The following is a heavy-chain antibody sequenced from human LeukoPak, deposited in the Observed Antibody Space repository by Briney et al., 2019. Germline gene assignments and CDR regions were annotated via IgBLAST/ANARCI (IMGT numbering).Heavy chain of an antibody. Sequence: GASVKVSCKVSGYTLTGLSMHWVRQAPGKGLEWMGWISAYNGNTNYAQKLQGRVNMTTDTSTSTAYMELRSLRSDDTAVYYCARDLKQWNFDYWGQGTLVTVSS. CDR3: ARDLKQWNFDY. V-gene: IGHV1-18*01. CDR2: ISAYNGNT. J-gene: IGHJ4*02. CDR1: GYTLTGLS. D-gene: IGHD6-19*01.